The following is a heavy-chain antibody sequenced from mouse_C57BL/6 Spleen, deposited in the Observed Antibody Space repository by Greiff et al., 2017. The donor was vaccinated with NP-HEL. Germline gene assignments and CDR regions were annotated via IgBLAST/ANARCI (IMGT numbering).Heavy chain of an antibody. CDR1: GYTFTSYW. J-gene: IGHJ1*03. CDR2: IYPSDSET. Sequence: QVQLQQPGAELVRPGSSVKLSCKASGYTFTSYWMAWVKQRPGQGLEWIGNIYPSDSETHYNQKFKDKATLTVDKSSSTAYMQLSSLTSEDSAVYYCARRVYYYGSSGGNWYFDVWGTGTTVTVSS. D-gene: IGHD1-1*01. CDR3: ARRVYYYGSSGGNWYFDV. V-gene: IGHV1-61*01.